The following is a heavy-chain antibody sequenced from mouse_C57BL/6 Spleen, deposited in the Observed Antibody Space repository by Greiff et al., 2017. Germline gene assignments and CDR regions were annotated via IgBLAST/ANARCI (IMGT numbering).Heavy chain of an antibody. V-gene: IGHV10-1*01. J-gene: IGHJ1*03. CDR3: VRHDAYGYFDV. CDR1: GFSFNTYA. Sequence: EAGGGLVQPKGSLKLSCAASGFSFNTYAMNWVRQAPGKGLEWVARIRSKSNNYATYYADSVKDRFTISRDDSESMLYLQMNNLKTEDTAMYYCVRHDAYGYFDVWGTGTTVTVSS. CDR2: IRSKSNNYAT.